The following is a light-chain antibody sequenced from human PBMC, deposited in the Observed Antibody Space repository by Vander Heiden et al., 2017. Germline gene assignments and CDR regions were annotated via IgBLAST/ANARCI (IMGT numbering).Light chain of an antibody. CDR2: AAS. V-gene: IGKV1-27*01. CDR3: QKDNSAPFT. CDR1: QGIRNY. J-gene: IGKJ3*01. Sequence: IQMTRSPSSFSPSVGDIVTITCRASQGIRNYLAWYQQKPGKVPKLLIYAASTLQSGVPSRFSGSGSGTDFTLTISSLQPEDVATYYCQKDNSAPFTFGHGTKVDIK.